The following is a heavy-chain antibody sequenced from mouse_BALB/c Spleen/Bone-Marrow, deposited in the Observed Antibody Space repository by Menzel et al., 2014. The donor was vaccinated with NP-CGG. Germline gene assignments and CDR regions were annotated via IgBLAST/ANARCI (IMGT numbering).Heavy chain of an antibody. J-gene: IGHJ4*01. CDR3: ARGDGNYPFYAMDY. V-gene: IGHV1-80*01. CDR2: IYPGDGDT. Sequence: QVQLQQSGAELVRPGSSVKISCKASGYAFSSYWMNWVKQRPGQGLEWIGQIYPGDGDTNYNGKFKGKATLTADKSSSTAYMHLSSLTSEDSAVYFCARGDGNYPFYAMDYWGQGTSVTVSS. CDR1: GYAFSSYW. D-gene: IGHD2-1*01.